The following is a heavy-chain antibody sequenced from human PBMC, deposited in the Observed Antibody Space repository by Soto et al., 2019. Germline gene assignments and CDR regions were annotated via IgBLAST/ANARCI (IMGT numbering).Heavy chain of an antibody. Sequence: VQLVESGGGVVQPGRSLRLSCAASGFTFSSNYMSWVRQAPGKGLEWVSVIYSGGSTYYADSVKGRFTISRDNSKNTLYLQMNSLRAEDTAVYYCARTDDRGFGYYYGMDVWGQGTTVTVSS. CDR2: IYSGGST. CDR1: GFTFSSNY. J-gene: IGHJ6*02. V-gene: IGHV3-66*01. D-gene: IGHD3-16*01. CDR3: ARTDDRGFGYYYGMDV.